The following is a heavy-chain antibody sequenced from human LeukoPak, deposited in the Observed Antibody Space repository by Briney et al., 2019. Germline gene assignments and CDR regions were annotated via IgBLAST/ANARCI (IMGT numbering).Heavy chain of an antibody. D-gene: IGHD5-24*01. V-gene: IGHV3-30*04. CDR2: ISYEGSNK. CDR3: ARDPWLQSTLFDY. CDR1: GFIFGSYA. J-gene: IGHJ4*02. Sequence: GGSLRLSCAASGFIFGSYAMHGVRQAPGKGVEGGAVISYEGSNKYYADSEKGRFTIYRDNSKNIVYPQMNSLRAEDTPVYYCARDPWLQSTLFDYWGQGTLVTVSS.